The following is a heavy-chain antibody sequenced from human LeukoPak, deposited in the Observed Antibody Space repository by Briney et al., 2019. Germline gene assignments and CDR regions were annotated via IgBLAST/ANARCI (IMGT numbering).Heavy chain of an antibody. Sequence: GGSLRLSCTASGFTFRNYGMQWVRQAPGKGLEWVAVMSNDGSIKKYANSVKGRFTISRDNSKSMLYLQMDSLRAEDTAVYYCAREFTIFGVVIQRYDAFDVWGQGTMVTVSS. D-gene: IGHD3-3*01. J-gene: IGHJ3*01. CDR2: MSNDGSIK. CDR3: AREFTIFGVVIQRYDAFDV. V-gene: IGHV3-30*19. CDR1: GFTFRNYG.